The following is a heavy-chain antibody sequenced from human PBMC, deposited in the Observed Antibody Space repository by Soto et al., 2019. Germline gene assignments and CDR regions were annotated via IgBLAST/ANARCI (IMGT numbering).Heavy chain of an antibody. CDR1: GFTFSSYG. Sequence: SLRLSCAASGFTFSSYGMHWVRQAPGKGLEWVAVIWYDGSNKYYADSVKGRFTISRDNSKNTLYLQMNSLRAEDTAVYYCARNVPYYYDSSGYYGAFDIWGQGTMVTVSS. V-gene: IGHV3-33*01. J-gene: IGHJ3*02. CDR2: IWYDGSNK. D-gene: IGHD3-22*01. CDR3: ARNVPYYYDSSGYYGAFDI.